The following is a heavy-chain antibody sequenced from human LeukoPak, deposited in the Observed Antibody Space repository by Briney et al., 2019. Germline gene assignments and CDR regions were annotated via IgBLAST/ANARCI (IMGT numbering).Heavy chain of an antibody. CDR3: ARSPTGSGSYYGLDY. CDR2: INLNPSGGST. V-gene: IGHV1-46*01. J-gene: IGHJ4*02. CDR1: GYTFTSYY. D-gene: IGHD1-26*01. Sequence: ASVKVSCKASGYTFTSYYMHWVRQAPEQGLEWVAIINLNPSGGSTSYAQKFQGRVTMTRDMSTSTVYMEVSSLRSEDTAVYYCARSPTGSGSYYGLDYGGQGTLVTVSS.